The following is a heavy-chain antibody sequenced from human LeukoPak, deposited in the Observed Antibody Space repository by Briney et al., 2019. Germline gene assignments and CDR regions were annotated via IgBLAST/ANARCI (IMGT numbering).Heavy chain of an antibody. CDR1: GGTFSSYA. CDR2: IIPIFGIA. J-gene: IGHJ5*02. CDR3: ARVPLPYCSSTSCYGGWFDP. Sequence: SVKLSCKASGGTFSSYAISWVRQAPGQGLEWMGRIIPIFGIANYAQKLQGRVTMTTDTSTSTAYMELRSLRSDDTAVYYCARVPLPYCSSTSCYGGWFDPWGQGTLVTVSS. D-gene: IGHD2-2*01. V-gene: IGHV1-69*04.